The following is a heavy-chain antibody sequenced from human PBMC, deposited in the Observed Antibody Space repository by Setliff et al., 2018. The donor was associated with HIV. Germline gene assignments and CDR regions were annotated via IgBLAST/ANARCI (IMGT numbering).Heavy chain of an antibody. D-gene: IGHD3-16*01. CDR2: IYYSGSA. CDR3: ARQMGGNPYYYYYYMDV. Sequence: PSETLSLPCTVSGGSISSSSYYWGWIRQPPGKGLEWIGSIYYSGSAYYNPSLKSRVTISVDTFKNQFSLKLCSVTAADTAVYYCARQMGGNPYYYYYYMDVWGKGTTVTVSS. V-gene: IGHV4-39*01. J-gene: IGHJ6*03. CDR1: GGSISSSSYY.